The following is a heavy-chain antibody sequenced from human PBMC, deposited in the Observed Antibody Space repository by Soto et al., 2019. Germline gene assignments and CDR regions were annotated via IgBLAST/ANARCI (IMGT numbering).Heavy chain of an antibody. V-gene: IGHV4-31*03. J-gene: IGHJ5*02. CDR3: ARWWSGSRQGFDP. CDR2: IYYSRST. D-gene: IGHD3-3*01. Sequence: QVQLQESGPGLVKPSQTLSLTCTVSGGSISSGDYYWSWIRQHPGKGLEWIGYIYYSRSTYYNPSLKRRVTISVDTSKNQFSLKLSSVTAADTAVYYCARWWSGSRQGFDPWGQGTLVTVSS. CDR1: GGSISSGDYY.